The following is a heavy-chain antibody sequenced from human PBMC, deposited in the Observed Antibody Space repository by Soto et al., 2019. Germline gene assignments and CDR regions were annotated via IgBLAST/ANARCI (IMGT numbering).Heavy chain of an antibody. CDR1: GVTLTDVW. CDR3: SHGYYQYFNS. CDR2: IKSNTAGGTT. J-gene: IGHJ4*02. D-gene: IGHD5-18*01. Sequence: LSLTCAVSGVTLTDVWTNWVRQAPGKGPEWVGRIKSNTAGGTTDFAAPVKGRFTISRDDSQNTLYLQMDSLKTEDTAVYYCSHGYYQYFNSWGPGTLVTVSS. V-gene: IGHV3-15*07.